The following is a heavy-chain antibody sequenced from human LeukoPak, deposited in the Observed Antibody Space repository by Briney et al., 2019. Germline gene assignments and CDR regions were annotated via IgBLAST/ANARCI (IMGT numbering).Heavy chain of an antibody. V-gene: IGHV4-39*07. D-gene: IGHD4-17*01. CDR1: GGSMSSINYY. J-gene: IGHJ4*02. Sequence: SETLSLTCTVSGGSMSSINYYWGWIRQPPGKGLEWIGSIYNSGNTYYNSSLKSRVTVSVDTSKNQFSLKLSSVTAADTAVYYCARGGNDYGDYSPFFDYWGQGTLVTVSS. CDR2: IYNSGNT. CDR3: ARGGNDYGDYSPFFDY.